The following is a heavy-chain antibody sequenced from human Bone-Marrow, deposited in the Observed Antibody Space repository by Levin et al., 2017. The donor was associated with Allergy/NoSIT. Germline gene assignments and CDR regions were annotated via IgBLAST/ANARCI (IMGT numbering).Heavy chain of an antibody. Sequence: PGGSLRLSCVASGFIFSSYGMEWVRQAPGKGLEWVAIISYDGNKRYYADSVKGRFTISRDDSKNTLILQMNSLRAEDTAVYYCVKDWDYYGSGSYLHQWGQGTLVTVSS. CDR2: ISYDGNKR. D-gene: IGHD3-10*01. CDR1: GFIFSSYG. J-gene: IGHJ1*01. CDR3: VKDWDYYGSGSYLHQ. V-gene: IGHV3-30*18.